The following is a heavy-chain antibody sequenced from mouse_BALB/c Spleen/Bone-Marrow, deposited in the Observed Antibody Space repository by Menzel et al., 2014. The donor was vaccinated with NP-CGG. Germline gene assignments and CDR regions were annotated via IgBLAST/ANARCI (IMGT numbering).Heavy chain of an antibody. CDR3: ARDDSWGFAY. J-gene: IGHJ3*01. Sequence: VQLQQPGAELVKPGASVKLSCTASGFNIKDTYMHWVKQRPEQGLEWIGRIDPANGNTKYDPKFEGKATITADTSSNTAYLQLSSLTSEDTAVYYCARDDSWGFAYWGQGTLVTVSA. V-gene: IGHV14-3*02. D-gene: IGHD2-4*01. CDR2: IDPANGNT. CDR1: GFNIKDTY.